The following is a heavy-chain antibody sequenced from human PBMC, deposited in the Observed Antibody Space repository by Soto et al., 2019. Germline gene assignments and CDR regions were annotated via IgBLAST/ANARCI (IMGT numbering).Heavy chain of an antibody. D-gene: IGHD2-2*01. V-gene: IGHV1-18*01. CDR3: ARWTVPAVVDY. CDR2: ISAYNGNT. J-gene: IGHJ4*02. CDR1: GYSFTSYG. Sequence: EASVKVSCKASGYSFTSYGISWVRQAPGQGLEWMGWISAYNGNTNYAQKLQGRVTMTTDTSTSTAYMELRSLRSDDTAVYYCARWTVPAVVDYWGQGTLVTVSS.